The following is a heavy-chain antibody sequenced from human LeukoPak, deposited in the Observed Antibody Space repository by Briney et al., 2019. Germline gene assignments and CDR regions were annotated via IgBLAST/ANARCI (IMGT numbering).Heavy chain of an antibody. V-gene: IGHV4-4*09. Sequence: SETLSLTCTVSGGSISSYYWSWIRQPPGKGPEWIGYIYTSGSTNYNPSLKSRVTISVDTSKNQFSLKLSSVTAADTAVYYCARQGDYYDSSGYYFDYWGQGTLVTVSS. J-gene: IGHJ4*02. CDR1: GGSISSYY. CDR3: ARQGDYYDSSGYYFDY. CDR2: IYTSGST. D-gene: IGHD3-22*01.